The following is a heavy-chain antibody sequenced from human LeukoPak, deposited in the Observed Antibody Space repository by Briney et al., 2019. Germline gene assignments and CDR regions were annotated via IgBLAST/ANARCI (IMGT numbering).Heavy chain of an antibody. CDR3: AKDRTPYGDYEGY. CDR1: GFTFSSYA. Sequence: GGSLRLSCAASGFTFSSYAMSWVRQAPGKGLEWVSAISGSGGSTYYVDSVKGRFTISRDNSKNTLYLQMSSLRAEDTAVYYCAKDRTPYGDYEGYWGQGTLVTVSS. V-gene: IGHV3-23*01. D-gene: IGHD4-17*01. CDR2: ISGSGGST. J-gene: IGHJ4*02.